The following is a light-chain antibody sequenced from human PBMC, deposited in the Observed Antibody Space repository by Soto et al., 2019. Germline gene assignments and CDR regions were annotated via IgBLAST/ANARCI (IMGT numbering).Light chain of an antibody. V-gene: IGKV3-11*01. J-gene: IGKJ5*01. CDR1: QSFRGL. Sequence: EVVLTQSPVTLSLSPGERATLSFRASQSFRGLLAWYQQKPGQAPRLLIYDAYNRATGIPPRFSGSGSGTDFTLTISSLEPEDSAVYYCQKRHMWPIKFGQGTQLEIK. CDR3: QKRHMWPIK. CDR2: DAY.